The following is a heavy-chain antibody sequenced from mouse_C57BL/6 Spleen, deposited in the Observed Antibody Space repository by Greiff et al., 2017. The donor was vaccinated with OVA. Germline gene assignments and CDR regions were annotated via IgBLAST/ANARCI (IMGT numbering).Heavy chain of an antibody. Sequence: QVQLKQPGAELVKPGASVKLSCKASGYTFTSYWMHWVKQRPGRGLEWIGRIDPNSGGTKYNEKFKSKATLTVDKPSSTAYMQLSSLTSEDSAVYYCAREGDYYYGSSYGYAYWGQGTLVTVSA. D-gene: IGHD1-1*01. CDR3: AREGDYYYGSSYGYAY. J-gene: IGHJ3*01. CDR2: IDPNSGGT. V-gene: IGHV1-72*01. CDR1: GYTFTSYW.